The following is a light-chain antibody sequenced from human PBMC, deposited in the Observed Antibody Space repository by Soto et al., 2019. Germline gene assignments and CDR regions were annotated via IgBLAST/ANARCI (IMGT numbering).Light chain of an antibody. CDR1: SSDVGGYNY. CDR2: DVS. CDR3: SSYAGSSNFVYV. J-gene: IGLJ1*01. Sequence: QSALAQPPSASGSPGQSVTISCTGTSSDVGGYNYVSWYQQHPGKAPKLIISDVSKRPSGVPDRFSGSKSGNTASLTVSGLQAEDEADYFCSSYAGSSNFVYVFGTGTKLTVL. V-gene: IGLV2-8*01.